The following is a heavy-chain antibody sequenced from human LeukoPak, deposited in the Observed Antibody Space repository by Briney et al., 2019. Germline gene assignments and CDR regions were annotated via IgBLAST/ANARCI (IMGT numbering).Heavy chain of an antibody. V-gene: IGHV1-2*02. CDR1: GYTFTGYY. Sequence: GASVKVSCKASGYTFTGYYMHWVRQAPGQGLEWKGWINPNSGGTNYAQKFQGRVAMTRDTSISTAYMELSRLRSDDTAVYYCARDLAFDSLSDIMDVWGQGTTVTVSS. D-gene: IGHD3-3*02. CDR2: INPNSGGT. J-gene: IGHJ6*02. CDR3: ARDLAFDSLSDIMDV.